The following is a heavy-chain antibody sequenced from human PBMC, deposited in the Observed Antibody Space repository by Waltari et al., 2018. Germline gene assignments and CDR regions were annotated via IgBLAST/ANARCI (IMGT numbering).Heavy chain of an antibody. Sequence: QVQLQQWGAGLLKPSETLSLTCAVYVDSFRAYYWTWVRQPPGTGRDWIGEIHYIEGTNYTPSLQSRGTISLDTSKNQFSLKVTSVTAADTAVYFCARGRTLDRGVRILTKYHYSVMDVWGQGTTVTVS. D-gene: IGHD3-10*01. CDR3: ARGRTLDRGVRILTKYHYSVMDV. CDR1: VDSFRAYY. CDR2: IHYIEGT. V-gene: IGHV4-34*01. J-gene: IGHJ6*02.